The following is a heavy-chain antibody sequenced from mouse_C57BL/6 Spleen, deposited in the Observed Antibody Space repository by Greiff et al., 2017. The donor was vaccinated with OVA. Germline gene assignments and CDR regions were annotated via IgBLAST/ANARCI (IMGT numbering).Heavy chain of an antibody. CDR1: GYSITSGYY. CDR3: ARVGENYYGSYAMDY. D-gene: IGHD1-1*01. V-gene: IGHV3-6*01. Sequence: EVKLVESGPGLVKPSQSLSLTCSVTGYSITSGYYWNWIRQFPGNKLEWMGYISYDGSNNYNPSLKNRISITRDTSKNQFFLKLNSVTTEDTATYYCARVGENYYGSYAMDYWGQGTSVTVSS. J-gene: IGHJ4*01. CDR2: ISYDGSN.